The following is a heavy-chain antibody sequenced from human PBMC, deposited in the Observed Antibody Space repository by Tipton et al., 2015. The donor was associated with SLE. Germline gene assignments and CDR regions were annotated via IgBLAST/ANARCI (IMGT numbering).Heavy chain of an antibody. Sequence: SLRLSCAASGFTFSSYGMNWVRQAPGKGLEWVSSISSNSDYIYYADSVKGRFTISRDNAKNSLYLQMNSLRAEDTAVYYCARDIRMTTVTLTFDPWGQGTLVTVSS. CDR2: ISSNSDYI. CDR3: ARDIRMTTVTLTFDP. J-gene: IGHJ5*02. D-gene: IGHD4-17*01. V-gene: IGHV3-21*03. CDR1: GFTFSSYG.